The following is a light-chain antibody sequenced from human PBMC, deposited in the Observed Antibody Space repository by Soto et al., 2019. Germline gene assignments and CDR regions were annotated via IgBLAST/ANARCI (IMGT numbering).Light chain of an antibody. CDR2: ATS. J-gene: IGKJ2*01. Sequence: DIQMTQSPLSLSASVGDRVSITCRASQSVNTNLHWFQQKPGKAPKLLIDATSNLHSGIPSRFSGSGSGTDFTLTISSLQPEDFASYYCQQTYNAPHTFGQGTRVEIK. CDR3: QQTYNAPHT. CDR1: QSVNTN. V-gene: IGKV1-39*01.